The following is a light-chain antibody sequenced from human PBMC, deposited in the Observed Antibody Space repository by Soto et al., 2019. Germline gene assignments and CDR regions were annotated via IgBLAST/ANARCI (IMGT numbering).Light chain of an antibody. V-gene: IGLV2-14*01. CDR1: SSDVGGYNY. Sequence: QSVLTQPASVSGSPGQSITISCTGTSSDVGGYNYVSWYQQHPGKAPKLMIYEVSNRPSGVSNRFSGSKSGNTASLTISGLQAEEEADYYCSSYTSSSTYVLGTGTKVTVL. J-gene: IGLJ1*01. CDR2: EVS. CDR3: SSYTSSSTYV.